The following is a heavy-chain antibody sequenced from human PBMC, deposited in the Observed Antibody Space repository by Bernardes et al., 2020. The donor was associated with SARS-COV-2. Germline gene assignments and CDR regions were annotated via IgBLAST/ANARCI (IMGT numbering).Heavy chain of an antibody. CDR1: GFTFSNAW. Sequence: GGSLRVCCAASGFTFSNAWMSWVRQAPGKGLEWVGRIKSKTDGGTTDYAAPVKGRFTISRDDSKNTLYLQMNSLKTEDTAVYYCTTGGAITIFGVVIVMDAFDIWGQGTMVTVSS. CDR3: TTGGAITIFGVVIVMDAFDI. CDR2: IKSKTDGGTT. D-gene: IGHD3-3*01. J-gene: IGHJ3*02. V-gene: IGHV3-15*01.